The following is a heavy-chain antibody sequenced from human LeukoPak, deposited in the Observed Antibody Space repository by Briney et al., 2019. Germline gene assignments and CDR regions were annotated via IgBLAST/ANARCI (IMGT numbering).Heavy chain of an antibody. J-gene: IGHJ6*04. CDR3: ARHGRVVVVANHGMDV. D-gene: IGHD2-15*01. Sequence: GESLRISCKGSGYSFTSYWISWVRQMPGKGLEWMGRIDPSDSYTNYSPSFQGYVTISADKSISTAYLQWSSLKASDTAMYYCARHGRVVVVANHGMDVWGKGTTVTVSS. CDR2: IDPSDSYT. CDR1: GYSFTSYW. V-gene: IGHV5-10-1*01.